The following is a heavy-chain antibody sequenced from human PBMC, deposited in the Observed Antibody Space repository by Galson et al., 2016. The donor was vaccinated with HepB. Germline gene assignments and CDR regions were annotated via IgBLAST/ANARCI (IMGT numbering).Heavy chain of an antibody. Sequence: SLRLSCAASGFTFSSYSMNWVRQAPGKGLEWVSSISYSSNYIHYADSVMGRFTISRDNAKNSLYLQMNSLRAEDTAVYYCARDRRFLEWSPHYFDYWGQGTLVTASS. CDR2: ISYSSNYI. CDR3: ARDRRFLEWSPHYFDY. J-gene: IGHJ4*02. CDR1: GFTFSSYS. D-gene: IGHD3-3*01. V-gene: IGHV3-21*01.